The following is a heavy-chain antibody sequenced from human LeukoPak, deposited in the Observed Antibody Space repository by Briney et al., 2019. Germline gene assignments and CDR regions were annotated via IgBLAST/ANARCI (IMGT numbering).Heavy chain of an antibody. CDR3: ARLHPHPYYFDY. Sequence: PSETLSLTCTVSGGSISSSSYYWGWIRQPPGKGLEWIGSIYYSGSTYYNPSLKSRVTISVDTSKNQFSLKLSSVTAADTAVYYCARLHPHPYYFDYWGQGTLVTVSS. V-gene: IGHV4-39*01. CDR1: GGSISSSSYY. CDR2: IYYSGST. J-gene: IGHJ4*02.